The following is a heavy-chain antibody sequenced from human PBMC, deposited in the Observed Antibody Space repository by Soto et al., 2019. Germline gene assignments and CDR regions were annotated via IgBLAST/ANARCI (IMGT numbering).Heavy chain of an antibody. Sequence: QVQLQKSGPGLVKPSQTLSLTCTVSGGSIRSGGFYWSCIRLHPGKGLEWIGYIYYSGSTYYNPSLKSRLAISVDTSKNQFSLNRNSVTAAATAVYYCAREGGSGFDPWGQGTLVTVSS. D-gene: IGHD6-25*01. CDR3: AREGGSGFDP. V-gene: IGHV4-31*03. J-gene: IGHJ5*02. CDR2: IYYSGST. CDR1: GGSIRSGGFY.